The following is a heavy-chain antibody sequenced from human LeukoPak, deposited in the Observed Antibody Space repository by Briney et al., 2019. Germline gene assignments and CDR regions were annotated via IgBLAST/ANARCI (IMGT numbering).Heavy chain of an antibody. CDR3: ARGPFYYYDRTINAFDI. V-gene: IGHV4-34*01. D-gene: IGHD3-22*01. CDR2: INHSGST. CDR1: GGSFSGYY. Sequence: SETLSLTCAVYGGSFSGYYWSWIRQPPGKGLEWIGEINHSGSTNYNPSLKSRVTISVDTSKNQFSLKLSSVTAADTAVYYCARGPFYYYDRTINAFDIWGQGTMVTVSS. J-gene: IGHJ3*02.